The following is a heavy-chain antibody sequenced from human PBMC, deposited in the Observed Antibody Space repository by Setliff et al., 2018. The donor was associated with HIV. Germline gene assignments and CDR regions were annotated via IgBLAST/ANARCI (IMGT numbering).Heavy chain of an antibody. D-gene: IGHD4-17*01. V-gene: IGHV3-30*12. CDR1: GFTFSSYG. Sequence: GGSLRLSCAASGFTFSSYGMHWVRQAPGKGLEWVAVISYDGSNKYYADSVKGRFTISRDNAKNSLYLQMNSLRAEDTAVYYCAKDPYGGKGYFQYWGQGTLVTVSS. CDR3: AKDPYGGKGYFQY. J-gene: IGHJ1*01. CDR2: ISYDGSNK.